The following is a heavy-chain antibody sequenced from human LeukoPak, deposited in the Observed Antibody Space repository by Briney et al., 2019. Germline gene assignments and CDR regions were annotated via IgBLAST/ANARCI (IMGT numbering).Heavy chain of an antibody. D-gene: IGHD2-2*02. CDR2: IYYSGST. V-gene: IGHV4-30-4*08. CDR1: GGSISSGDHY. CDR3: ARNYCSSTSCYTEGFDY. Sequence: SETLSLTCTVSGGSISSGDHYWSWIRQPPGKGLEWIGYIYYSGSTYYNPSLKSRVTISVDTSKNQFSLKLSSVTAADTAVYYCARNYCSSTSCYTEGFDYWGQGTLVTVSS. J-gene: IGHJ4*02.